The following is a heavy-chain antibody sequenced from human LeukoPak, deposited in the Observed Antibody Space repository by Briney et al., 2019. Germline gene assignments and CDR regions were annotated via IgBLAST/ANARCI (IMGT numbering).Heavy chain of an antibody. CDR1: GGSINNYY. V-gene: IGHV4-59*01. J-gene: IGHJ4*02. CDR3: ARNIVGPRQVDY. D-gene: IGHD1-26*01. Sequence: SETLSLTCTVSGGSINNYYWSWIRQPPGKGLEWIGYIYYSGSTNYNPSLKSRVTISVDTSNNQFSLKLTSVTAADTAVYYCARNIVGPRQVDYWGQGTLVTVSS. CDR2: IYYSGST.